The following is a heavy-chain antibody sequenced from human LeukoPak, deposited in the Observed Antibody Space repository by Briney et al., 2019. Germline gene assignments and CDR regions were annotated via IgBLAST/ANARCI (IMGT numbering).Heavy chain of an antibody. D-gene: IGHD2-8*02. CDR2: ISNDGNEK. CDR1: GFTFSAYV. J-gene: IGHJ4*01. Sequence: PGRSLRLSCAASGFTFSAYVMHWVRQAPGKGLECVAGISNDGNEKYYADSVKGRFSISRDNSKNTLYLQMNSLRTEDTAVYYCVRDGGYTGGWTYGAGDYWGQGNLVTVSS. V-gene: IGHV3-30*04. CDR3: VRDGGYTGGWTYGAGDY.